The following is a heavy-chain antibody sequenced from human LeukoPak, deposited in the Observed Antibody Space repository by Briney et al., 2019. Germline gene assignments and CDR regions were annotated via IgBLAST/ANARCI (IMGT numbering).Heavy chain of an antibody. CDR2: IKTETDGWTT. Sequence: PGGSLRLSCAASGFTFSDRWMSWVRQAPGKGLEWVGHIKTETDGWTTDYAAPVKGRFTISRDDSKNTVYLQMTSLKTEDTAAYYCATTHYNFYDLDHWGQGTLVAVSS. V-gene: IGHV3-15*01. D-gene: IGHD3-3*01. CDR3: ATTHYNFYDLDH. J-gene: IGHJ4*02. CDR1: GFTFSDRW.